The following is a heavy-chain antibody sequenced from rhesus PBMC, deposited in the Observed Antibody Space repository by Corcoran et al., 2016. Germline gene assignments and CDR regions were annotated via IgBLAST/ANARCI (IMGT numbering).Heavy chain of an antibody. CDR2: IGGRRGST. J-gene: IGHJ4*01. Sequence: QVQLQESGPGLVKPSETLSLTCAVSGYSISSGYYWGWIRQPPGKGLEWIGYIGGRRGSTYYNPSLKSRVTISKDTSKNQFSLKLSSVTAADTAVYYCARHATVTAFDYWGQGVLVTVSS. D-gene: IGHD4-35*01. CDR1: GYSISSGYY. V-gene: IGHV4-99*01. CDR3: ARHATVTAFDY.